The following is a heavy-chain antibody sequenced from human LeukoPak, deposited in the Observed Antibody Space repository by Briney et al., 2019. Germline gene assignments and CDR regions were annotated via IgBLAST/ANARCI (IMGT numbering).Heavy chain of an antibody. CDR2: IYPGDSDT. V-gene: IGHV5-51*01. CDR3: ARQRVYGGNSYWYFDL. D-gene: IGHD4-23*01. Sequence: GESLKISCKGSGYSFTSYWIAWVRQLPGKGLEWMGIIYPGDSDTRYSPSFQGQVTISADKSISTAYLQWSSLKASDTAMYYCARQRVYGGNSYWYFDLWGRGTLVTVSS. J-gene: IGHJ2*01. CDR1: GYSFTSYW.